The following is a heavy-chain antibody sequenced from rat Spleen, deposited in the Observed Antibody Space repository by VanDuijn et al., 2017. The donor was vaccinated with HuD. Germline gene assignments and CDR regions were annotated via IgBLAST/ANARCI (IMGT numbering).Heavy chain of an antibody. CDR2: TWTGGNT. CDR3: VRHGYTRYYFDY. D-gene: IGHD1-9*01. V-gene: IGHV2-43*01. J-gene: IGHJ2*01. CDR1: GFSLTNYH. Sequence: VQLKESGPGLVQPSQTLSLTCTVSGFSLTNYHVSWIRQPPGKGLEWMGVTWTGGNTAYNSLLKSRLSISRDTSKSQVFLKMNSLQTEDTATYYCVRHGYTRYYFDYWGQGVMVTVSS.